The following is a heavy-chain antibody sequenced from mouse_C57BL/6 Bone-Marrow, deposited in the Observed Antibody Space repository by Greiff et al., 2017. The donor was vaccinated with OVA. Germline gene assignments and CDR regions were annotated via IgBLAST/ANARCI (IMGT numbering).Heavy chain of an antibody. V-gene: IGHV8-8*01. Sequence: VKLQESGPGILQPSPTLSLTCSFSGFSLSTFGMGVGWIRQPSGQGLEWLAHIWWDDDKYYNPALKSRLTISKDTSKNQVFLKIANVDTADTATYYCARTSPWDYYAMDYWGQGTSVTVSS. D-gene: IGHD4-1*01. CDR3: ARTSPWDYYAMDY. J-gene: IGHJ4*01. CDR2: IWWDDDK. CDR1: GFSLSTFGMG.